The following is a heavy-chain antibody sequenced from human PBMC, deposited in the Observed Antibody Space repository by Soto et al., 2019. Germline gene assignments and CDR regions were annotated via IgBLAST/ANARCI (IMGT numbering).Heavy chain of an antibody. V-gene: IGHV1-46*02. Sequence: ASVKVSCKASGYSFNDHYMHWVRQAPGRGLEWVGIINPSGEHTNYAQQFRGRVAMTRDTSTSTAYMELRRLRSEDTAVYFCARISCKGGSCYFDFDHWGQGTLVTVSA. D-gene: IGHD2-15*01. J-gene: IGHJ4*02. CDR1: GYSFNDHY. CDR3: ARISCKGGSCYFDFDH. CDR2: INPSGEHT.